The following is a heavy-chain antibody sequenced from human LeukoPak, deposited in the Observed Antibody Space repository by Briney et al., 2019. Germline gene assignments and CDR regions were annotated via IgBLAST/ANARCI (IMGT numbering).Heavy chain of an antibody. D-gene: IGHD6-13*01. CDR2: INPNSGGT. Sequence: ASVKVSCKASGYTFTGYYMHWVRQAPGQGLEWMGWINPNSGGTNYAQKFQGWVTMTRDTSISTAYMELSRLRSDDTAVYYCARGDGQIAAAGTGWFDPWGQGTLVTVSS. V-gene: IGHV1-2*04. CDR3: ARGDGQIAAAGTGWFDP. CDR1: GYTFTGYY. J-gene: IGHJ5*02.